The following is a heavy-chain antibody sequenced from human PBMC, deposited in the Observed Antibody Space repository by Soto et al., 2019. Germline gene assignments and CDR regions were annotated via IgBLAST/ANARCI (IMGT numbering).Heavy chain of an antibody. CDR3: AICQPSGSSGVH. CDR2: IYPNSGDT. Sequence: GASVKVSCKASGYCFTGYYIHWLRPAPGQGLEWMGWIYPNSGDTKSAQEFQGRLTLTRETSTTTAYMELSSLRSDDTAIYYCAICQPSGSSGVHWRQGTL. V-gene: IGHV1-2*02. D-gene: IGHD6-19*01. CDR1: GYCFTGYY. J-gene: IGHJ4*02.